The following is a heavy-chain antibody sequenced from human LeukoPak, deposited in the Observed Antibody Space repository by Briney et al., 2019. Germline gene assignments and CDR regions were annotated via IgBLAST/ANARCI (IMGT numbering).Heavy chain of an antibody. V-gene: IGHV4-39*01. CDR3: ARHRDYYYSYMDV. J-gene: IGHJ6*03. Sequence: SETLSLTCSVSGDSISTSSYYWGWIRQPPGKGLEWIGTIYYSGSTYYNPSLTSRVTISVDTSKNQFSLKLSSVTAADTAVYYCARHRDYYYSYMDVWGKGTTVTISS. CDR1: GDSISTSSYY. CDR2: IYYSGST.